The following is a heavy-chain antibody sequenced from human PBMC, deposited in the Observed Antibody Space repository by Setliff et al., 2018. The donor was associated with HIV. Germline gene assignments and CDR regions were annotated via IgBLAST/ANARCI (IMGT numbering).Heavy chain of an antibody. CDR3: ATHVGDRGSYYYYYMDV. D-gene: IGHD2-15*01. V-gene: IGHV4-39*01. Sequence: PSETLSLTCTVSGGSISSSSYYWGWIRQPPGKGLEWIGHIYYSGSTYYNPSLKSRVTISVDTSKNQFSLKLSSVTAADTAMYYCATHVGDRGSYYYYYMDVWGKGTTVTVSS. CDR1: GGSISSSSYY. J-gene: IGHJ6*03. CDR2: IYYSGST.